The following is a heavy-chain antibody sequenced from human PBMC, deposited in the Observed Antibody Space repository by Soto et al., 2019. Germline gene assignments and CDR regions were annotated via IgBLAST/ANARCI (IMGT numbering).Heavy chain of an antibody. J-gene: IGHJ6*03. CDR1: GFTFSSYS. D-gene: IGHD3-3*01. CDR2: IYSGGST. V-gene: IGHV3-66*01. CDR3: ARDFFPPGRNYYYMDV. Sequence: PGGSLSLSCAASGFTFSSYSMNWVRQAPGKGLEWVSVIYSGGSTYYANSEKGRFTMSRDNSKNTLYLQMNSLRAEDSAVFYCARDFFPPGRNYYYMDVWGKGTTVTVSS.